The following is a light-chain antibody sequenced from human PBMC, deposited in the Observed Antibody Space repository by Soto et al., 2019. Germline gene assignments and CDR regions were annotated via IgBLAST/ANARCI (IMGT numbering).Light chain of an antibody. Sequence: DIQMTQSPSSLSASVGDRVTITCRASQSISSYLNWYQQKPGKAPKLLIYAASSLQSGVPSRFSGSGSGTDFTLTISCLQLEDFATYYCQQSYSTPYTFGQGTKLEIK. CDR2: AAS. J-gene: IGKJ2*01. CDR1: QSISSY. V-gene: IGKV1-39*01. CDR3: QQSYSTPYT.